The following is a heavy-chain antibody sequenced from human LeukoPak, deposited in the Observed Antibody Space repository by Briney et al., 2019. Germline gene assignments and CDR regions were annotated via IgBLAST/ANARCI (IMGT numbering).Heavy chain of an antibody. Sequence: ASVKVSCKVSGYTLTELSMHWVRQAPGKGLEWMGGFDPEDGETIYAQKFQGRVTMTEDTSTDTAYMELSSLRSEDTAVYYCATESVAYCGGDCYLSRFDYWGQGTLVTVSS. CDR1: GYTLTELS. D-gene: IGHD2-21*01. CDR2: FDPEDGET. CDR3: ATESVAYCGGDCYLSRFDY. V-gene: IGHV1-24*01. J-gene: IGHJ4*02.